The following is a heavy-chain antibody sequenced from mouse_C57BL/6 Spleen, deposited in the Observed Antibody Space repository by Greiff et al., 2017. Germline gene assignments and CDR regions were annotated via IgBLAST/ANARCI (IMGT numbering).Heavy chain of an antibody. CDR3: ARISGGDAIDY. CDR1: GFSLSTFGMG. V-gene: IGHV8-8*01. J-gene: IGHJ4*01. CDR2: IWWDDDK. Sequence: QVTLKVSGPGILQPSPILSLTCSFSGFSLSTFGMGVGWIRQPSGKGLEWLAHIWWDDDKYYNPALKSRPTISKDTSKNQVYIKMDNVHTTDTAADYCARISGGDAIDYWGQGTSGTVSS.